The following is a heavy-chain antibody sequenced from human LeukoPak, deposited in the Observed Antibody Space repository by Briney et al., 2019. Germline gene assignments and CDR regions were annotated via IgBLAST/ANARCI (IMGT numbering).Heavy chain of an antibody. D-gene: IGHD6-13*01. V-gene: IGHV1-3*01. J-gene: IGHJ6*02. Sequence: ASVKVSCKASGYTFTSYAMHWVRQAPGQRLEWMGWINAGNGNTKYSQKFQGRVTITRDTSASTAYMELSSLRSEDTAVYYCARTAGTRFHYYYSMDVWGQGTTVTVSS. CDR1: GYTFTSYA. CDR2: INAGNGNT. CDR3: ARTAGTRFHYYYSMDV.